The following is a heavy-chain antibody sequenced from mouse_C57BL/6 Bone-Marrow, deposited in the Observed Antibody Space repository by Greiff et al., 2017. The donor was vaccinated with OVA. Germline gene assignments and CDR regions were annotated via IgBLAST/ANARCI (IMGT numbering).Heavy chain of an antibody. CDR2: IDPENGDT. D-gene: IGHD2-5*01. V-gene: IGHV14-4*01. CDR3: TTGYSNYDYAMDY. Sequence: EVKLQESGAELVRPGASVKLSCTASGFNIKDDYMHWVKQRPEQGLEWIGWIDPENGDTEYASKFQGKATITADTSSNTAYLQLSSLTSEDTAVYYCTTGYSNYDYAMDYWGQGTSVTVSS. CDR1: GFNIKDDY. J-gene: IGHJ4*01.